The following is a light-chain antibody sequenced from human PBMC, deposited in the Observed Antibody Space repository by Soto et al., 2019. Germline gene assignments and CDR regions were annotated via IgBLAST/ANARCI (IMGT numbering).Light chain of an antibody. CDR3: QQSYSTPST. V-gene: IGKV1-39*01. CDR2: AAS. J-gene: IGKJ2*02. CDR1: QSISSY. Sequence: DIQMTQSPSSLSASVGDRVTIXCXASQSISSYLNWYQQKPGKAPKLLIYAASSLQSGVPSRFSGSGSGTDFTLTISSLQPEDFATYYCQQSYSTPSTFGQGTKLEIK.